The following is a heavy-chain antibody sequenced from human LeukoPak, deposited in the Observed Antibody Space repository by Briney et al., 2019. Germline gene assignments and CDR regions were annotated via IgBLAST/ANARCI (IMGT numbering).Heavy chain of an antibody. D-gene: IGHD1-14*01. CDR2: ISGSGGST. V-gene: IGHV3-23*01. CDR1: GFTFDDYG. Sequence: GGSLRLSCAASGFTFDDYGMSWVRQAPGKGLEWVSAISGSGGSTYYADSVKGRFTISRDNSKNTLYLQMNSLRAEDTAVYYCAKDMTKSITGTTYYYGMDVWGQGTTVTVSS. CDR3: AKDMTKSITGTTYYYGMDV. J-gene: IGHJ6*02.